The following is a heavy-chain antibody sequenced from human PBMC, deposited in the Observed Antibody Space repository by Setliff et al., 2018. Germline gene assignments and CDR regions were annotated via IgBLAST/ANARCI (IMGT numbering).Heavy chain of an antibody. D-gene: IGHD2-21*02. CDR3: ARGFDVCGGGACYTDGPYYFDY. Sequence: LSLTCTVSGDSISSTSYQWGWVRQPPGKGLEWIGSIYYTGTAYYNPSLKSRVTISVDTSKNQFSLKLSSVAAADTAVYYCARGFDVCGGGACYTDGPYYFDYWGLGTLVTVSS. CDR1: GDSISSTSYQ. CDR2: IYYTGTA. J-gene: IGHJ4*02. V-gene: IGHV4-39*07.